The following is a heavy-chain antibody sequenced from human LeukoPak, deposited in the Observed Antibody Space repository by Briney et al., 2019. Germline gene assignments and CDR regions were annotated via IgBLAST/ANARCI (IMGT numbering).Heavy chain of an antibody. Sequence: SETLSLTCAVSGGSISSGGYSWSWIRQPPGKGLEWIGEINHSGSTNYNPSLKSRVTISVDTSKNQFSLKLSSVTAADTAVYYCARRWALGEYWGQGTLVTVSS. J-gene: IGHJ4*02. CDR1: GGSISSGGYS. CDR2: INHSGST. V-gene: IGHV4-34*01. CDR3: ARRWALGEY. D-gene: IGHD3-16*01.